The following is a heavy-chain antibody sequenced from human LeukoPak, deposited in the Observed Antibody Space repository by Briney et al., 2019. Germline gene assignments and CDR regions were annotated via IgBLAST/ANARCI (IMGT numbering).Heavy chain of an antibody. D-gene: IGHD3-10*01. J-gene: IGHJ4*02. CDR3: TKGRGNHY. V-gene: IGHV3-7*01. CDR2: INQDGSEN. CDR1: GFSSSDFW. Sequence: GGSLRLSCAASGFSSSDFWMGWVRQAPGKGLEWVANINQDGSENYYVDSVKGRFTISRDNAKKSLYLQMNSLRAEDTAVYYCTKGRGNHYWGQGTLVTVST.